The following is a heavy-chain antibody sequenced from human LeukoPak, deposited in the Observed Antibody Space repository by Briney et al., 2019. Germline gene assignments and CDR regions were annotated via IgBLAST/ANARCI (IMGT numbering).Heavy chain of an antibody. CDR1: GFTVRSNY. V-gene: IGHV3-53*04. J-gene: IGHJ6*02. D-gene: IGHD4-11*01. CDR3: ARDILTTPPRYGMDV. CDR2: IYSGVGT. Sequence: GGSLRLSCAVSGFTVRSNYMSWVRQAPGKGLEWVSVIYSGVGTYYADSVKGRFTISRHNSKNTLYLQMNSLRAEDTAVYYCARDILTTPPRYGMDVWGQGTTVTVSS.